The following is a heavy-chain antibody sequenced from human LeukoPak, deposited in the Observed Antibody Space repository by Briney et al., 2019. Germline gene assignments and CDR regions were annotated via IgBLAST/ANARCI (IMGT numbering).Heavy chain of an antibody. CDR3: TRATLWFGEVDSSY. CDR1: GFTFGDYA. Sequence: GGSLRLSCTASGFTFGDYAMSWFRQAPGKGLEWLGFIRSKAYGGTTEYAASVKGRFTISRDDSKSIAYLQMNSLKTEDTAVYYCTRATLWFGEVDSSYWGQGTLVTVSS. D-gene: IGHD3-10*01. J-gene: IGHJ4*02. V-gene: IGHV3-49*03. CDR2: IRSKAYGGTT.